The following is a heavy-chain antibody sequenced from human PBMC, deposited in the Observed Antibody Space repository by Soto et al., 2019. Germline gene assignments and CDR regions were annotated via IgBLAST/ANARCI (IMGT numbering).Heavy chain of an antibody. J-gene: IGHJ3*02. CDR3: ARGGNYADAFDI. V-gene: IGHV4-30-2*01. D-gene: IGHD1-7*01. CDR2: IYHSGST. Sequence: QLQLQESVSGLVKPSQTLSLTCAVSGGSISSGGYSWSWIRQPPGKGLEWIGYIYHSGSTYYNPSLKSRVTISVDRSKNQFSLKLSSVTAADTAVYYCARGGNYADAFDIWGQGTMVTVSS. CDR1: GGSISSGGYS.